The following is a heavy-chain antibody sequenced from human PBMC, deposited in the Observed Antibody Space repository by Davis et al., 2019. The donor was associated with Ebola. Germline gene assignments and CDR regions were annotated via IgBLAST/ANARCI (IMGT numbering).Heavy chain of an antibody. D-gene: IGHD3-22*01. CDR3: AKDYYDSSGYYYPLFDY. CDR2: ISSSSSYI. Sequence: GESLKISCAASGFTFSSYGMHWVRQAPGKGLEWVSSISSSSSYIYYADSVKGRFTISRDNSKNTLYLQMNSLRAEDTAVYYCAKDYYDSSGYYYPLFDYWGQGTLVTVSS. CDR1: GFTFSSYG. J-gene: IGHJ4*02. V-gene: IGHV3-21*01.